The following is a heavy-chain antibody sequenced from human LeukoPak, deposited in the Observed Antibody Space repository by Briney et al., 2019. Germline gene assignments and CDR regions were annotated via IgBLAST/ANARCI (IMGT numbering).Heavy chain of an antibody. D-gene: IGHD3-16*01. CDR2: LSWDSGSI. CDR3: ARERGVRLRWGEFSN. J-gene: IGHJ4*02. Sequence: GGALRLSCAASGFTFDDYAMHWVRQAPGKGLEWVSGLSWDSGSIGYADSVKGRFTISRDSSQNTLYLQMNSLRAEDMAVYYCARERGVRLRWGEFSNWGQGTLVTVSS. CDR1: GFTFDDYA. V-gene: IGHV3-9*03.